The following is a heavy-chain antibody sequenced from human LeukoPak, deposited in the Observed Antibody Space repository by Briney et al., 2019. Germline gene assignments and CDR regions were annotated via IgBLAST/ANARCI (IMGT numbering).Heavy chain of an antibody. CDR3: ATDIIGGQDY. CDR1: GYTFTSYD. J-gene: IGHJ4*02. Sequence: ASVKVSCKASGYTFTSYDINWVRQATGQGLEWMGWMNPDSGDTGYEQKFQARVTMTRNISINTAYMELNSLRSEDTAVYYCATDIIGGQDYWGQGTLVTVSS. CDR2: MNPDSGDT. V-gene: IGHV1-8*01. D-gene: IGHD3-10*01.